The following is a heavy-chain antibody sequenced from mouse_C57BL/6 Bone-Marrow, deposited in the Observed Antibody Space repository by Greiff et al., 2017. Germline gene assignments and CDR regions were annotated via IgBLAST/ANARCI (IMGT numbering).Heavy chain of an antibody. D-gene: IGHD2-2*01. Sequence: QVQLQQSGAELMKPGASVKLSCKATGYTFTGYWIEWVKQRPGHGLEWIGEILPGSGSTNYNEKVKGKATFTSDTSSNTAYMQLSSLPTEDSAIYYCARSGLPFYYAMDYWGQGTSVTVSS. V-gene: IGHV1-9*01. CDR2: ILPGSGST. CDR3: ARSGLPFYYAMDY. J-gene: IGHJ4*01. CDR1: GYTFTGYW.